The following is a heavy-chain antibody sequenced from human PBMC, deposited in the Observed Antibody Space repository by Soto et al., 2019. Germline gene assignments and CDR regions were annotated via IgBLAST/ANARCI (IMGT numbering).Heavy chain of an antibody. CDR1: GYGFTNYW. J-gene: IGHJ4*02. CDR2: IDPSDSYS. Sequence: GESLKISCKASGYGFTNYWITWMRQTPGKGLECMGMIDPSDSYSNYSPSFQGHVTMSVDKSISSAYLQFSSLKASDTAMYYCASFRDILSGYPAADNWGPRLQVTVFS. CDR3: ASFRDILSGYPAADN. V-gene: IGHV5-10-1*01. D-gene: IGHD3-9*01.